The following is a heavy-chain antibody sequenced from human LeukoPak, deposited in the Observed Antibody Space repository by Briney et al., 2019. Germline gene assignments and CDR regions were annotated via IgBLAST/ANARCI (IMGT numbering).Heavy chain of an antibody. CDR2: MYYGGST. CDR3: ASPPMVRGIMDYFNYGMDV. V-gene: IGHV4-39*01. D-gene: IGHD3-10*01. CDR1: GDSFSSSRYY. Sequence: SETLSLTCTVSGDSFSSSRYYWGWVRQPPGGGLEWFGSMYYGGSTYYNPSLKSRVIISVDTSKNHFSLKLIAVTAADTAVYYCASPPMVRGIMDYFNYGMDVWGQGTTVTVFS. J-gene: IGHJ6*02.